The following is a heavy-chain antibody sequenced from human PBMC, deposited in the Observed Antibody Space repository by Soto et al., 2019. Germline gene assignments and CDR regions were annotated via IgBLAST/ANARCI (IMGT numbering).Heavy chain of an antibody. CDR2: ISAYNGNT. D-gene: IGHD3-22*01. Sequence: ASVKVSCKASGYTFTSYGISWVRQAPGQWLEWMGWISAYNGNTNYAQKLQGRVTMTTDTSTSTAYMELRSLRSDDTAVYYCARVKGSGYHNWFDPWGQGTLVTVSS. V-gene: IGHV1-18*01. CDR3: ARVKGSGYHNWFDP. J-gene: IGHJ5*02. CDR1: GYTFTSYG.